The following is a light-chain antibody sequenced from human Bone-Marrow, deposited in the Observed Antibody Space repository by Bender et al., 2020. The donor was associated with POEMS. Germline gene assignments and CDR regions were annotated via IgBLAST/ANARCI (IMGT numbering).Light chain of an antibody. CDR3: QSADSSHPYV. J-gene: IGLJ1*01. Sequence: SNELTQPPSVSVSPGQTAWITCSGYPLPTQHTYWYQQKPGQAPVLVISKVTERPSGIPERFSGSSSRTTVTLTVSGVQPKDGADDYCQSADSSHPYVFGTGTRVPVL. CDR2: KVT. CDR1: PLPTQH. V-gene: IGLV3-25*03.